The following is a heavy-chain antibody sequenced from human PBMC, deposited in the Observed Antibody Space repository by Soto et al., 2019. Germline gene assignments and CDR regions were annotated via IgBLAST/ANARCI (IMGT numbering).Heavy chain of an antibody. CDR1: GFSFSSYA. Sequence: EVQLLESGGGLVQPGGSLRLSCAASGFSFSSYAMNWVRQAPGKGLEWVSVISGSGDSTYYADSVKGRFTISRDNSKTTVYLQMSSLRAEDTAVYYCARRSSGWYFDYWGQGTLVIVSS. D-gene: IGHD6-19*01. J-gene: IGHJ4*02. CDR3: ARRSSGWYFDY. CDR2: ISGSGDST. V-gene: IGHV3-23*01.